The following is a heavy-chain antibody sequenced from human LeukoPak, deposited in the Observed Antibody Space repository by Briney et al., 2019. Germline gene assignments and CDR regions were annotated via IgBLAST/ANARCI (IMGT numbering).Heavy chain of an antibody. V-gene: IGHV4-59*11. CDR1: GGSISSHY. CDR3: AREKLGISAYYFDY. Sequence: SETLSLTCTVSGGSISSHYWSWIRQPPGKGLEWIGYIYYSGSTNYNPSLKSRVTLSVDTSKNQFSLKLSSVTAADTAVYYCAREKLGISAYYFDYWGQGTLVTVSS. CDR2: IYYSGST. D-gene: IGHD7-27*01. J-gene: IGHJ4*02.